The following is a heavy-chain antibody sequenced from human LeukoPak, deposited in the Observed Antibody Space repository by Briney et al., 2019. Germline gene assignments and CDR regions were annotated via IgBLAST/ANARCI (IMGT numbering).Heavy chain of an antibody. Sequence: ASVKVSCKASGGTFTSYGISWVRQAPGQGLEWMGWISAYNGNTNYAQKLQGRVTMTTDTSTSTAYMELRSLRSDDTAVYYCARVEWELSVGDYWGQGTLVTVSS. CDR1: GGTFTSYG. CDR2: ISAYNGNT. V-gene: IGHV1-18*01. J-gene: IGHJ4*02. D-gene: IGHD1-26*01. CDR3: ARVEWELSVGDY.